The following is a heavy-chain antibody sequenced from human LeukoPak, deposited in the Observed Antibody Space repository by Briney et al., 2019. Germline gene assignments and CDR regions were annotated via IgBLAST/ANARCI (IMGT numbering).Heavy chain of an antibody. D-gene: IGHD3-22*01. CDR2: INHSGST. J-gene: IGHJ4*02. CDR3: ASIPDYYDSSGYYY. Sequence: SETLSLTCAVYGGSFSGYYWSWIRQPPGKGLEWIGEINHSGSTNYNPSLKSRVTISVDTSKNQFSLKLSSVTAADTAVYYCASIPDYYDSSGYYYWGQGTLVTVSS. CDR1: GGSFSGYY. V-gene: IGHV4-34*01.